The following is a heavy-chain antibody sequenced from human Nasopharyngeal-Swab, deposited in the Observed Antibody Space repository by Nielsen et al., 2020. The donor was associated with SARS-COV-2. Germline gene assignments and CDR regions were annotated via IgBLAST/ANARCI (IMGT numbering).Heavy chain of an antibody. CDR3: TRGLTGHIVQWNPSPY. Sequence: GESLKISCAASGFSITTYGMTWVRQAPGKGLEWISGISELGTGIYYADSVWGRFTISRDTSKNTVYLQMNTLRADDTDLYFCTRGLTGHIVQWNPSPYWGQGTLVTVSS. CDR1: GFSITTYG. D-gene: IGHD1-14*01. J-gene: IGHJ4*02. CDR2: ISELGTGI. V-gene: IGHV3-23*01.